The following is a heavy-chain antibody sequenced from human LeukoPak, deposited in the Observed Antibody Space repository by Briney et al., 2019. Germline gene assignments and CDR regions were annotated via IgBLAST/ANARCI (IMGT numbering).Heavy chain of an antibody. D-gene: IGHD3-22*01. CDR3: ARETRGLVVVSWYYYYYYMDV. J-gene: IGHJ6*03. V-gene: IGHV4-39*07. CDR2: IYYSGST. Sequence: PSETLSLTCTVSGGSISSSGYYWGWIRQPPGKGLEWIGSIYYSGSTYYNPSLKSRVTISVDTSKNQFSLKLSSVTAADTAVYYCARETRGLVVVSWYYYYYYMDVWGKGTTVTVSS. CDR1: GGSISSSGYY.